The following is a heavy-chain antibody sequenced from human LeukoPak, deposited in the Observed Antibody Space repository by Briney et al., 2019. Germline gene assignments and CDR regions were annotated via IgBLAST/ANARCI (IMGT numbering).Heavy chain of an antibody. J-gene: IGHJ6*02. CDR1: GFTFDDYA. D-gene: IGHD3-10*01. CDR2: ISWNSGSI. CDR3: ARDGPKHGLSMVRGGNGMDV. V-gene: IGHV3-9*01. Sequence: GGSLRLSCAASGFTFDDYAMHWVRQAPGKGLEWVSGISWNSGSIGYADSVRGRFTISRDNAKNSLYLQMNSLRAEDTAVYYCARDGPKHGLSMVRGGNGMDVWGQGTTVTVSS.